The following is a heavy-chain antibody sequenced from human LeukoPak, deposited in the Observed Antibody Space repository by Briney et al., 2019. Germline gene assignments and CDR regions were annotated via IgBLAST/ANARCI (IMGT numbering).Heavy chain of an antibody. J-gene: IGHJ6*02. CDR3: ARVDSSSWYFSYGMDV. D-gene: IGHD6-13*01. CDR1: GFTFSNAW. V-gene: IGHV3-48*02. Sequence: GGSLRLSCAASGFTFSNAWMNWVRQAPGKGLEWVSYISSSSSTIYYADSVKGRFTISRDNAKNSLYLQMNSLRDEDTAVYYCARVDSSSWYFSYGMDVWGQGTTVTVSS. CDR2: ISSSSSTI.